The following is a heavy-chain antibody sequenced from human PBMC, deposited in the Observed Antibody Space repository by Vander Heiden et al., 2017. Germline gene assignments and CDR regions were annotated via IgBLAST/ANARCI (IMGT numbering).Heavy chain of an antibody. D-gene: IGHD5-12*01. J-gene: IGHJ4*02. Sequence: QVQLQQSGPGLVKPSQTLSLTCAISGDSVSSNSPAWNWIRQSPSRGLEWLGRTYYRSKWYNDYAVSVKSRITINPDTSKNQFSLQLNSVTPEDTAVYYCARGGGYSGYAVGRFDYWGQGTLVTVSS. CDR3: ARGGGYSGYAVGRFDY. V-gene: IGHV6-1*01. CDR2: TYYRSKWYN. CDR1: GDSVSSNSPA.